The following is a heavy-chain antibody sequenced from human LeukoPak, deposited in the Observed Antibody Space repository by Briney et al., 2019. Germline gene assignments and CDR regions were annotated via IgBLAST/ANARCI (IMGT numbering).Heavy chain of an antibody. Sequence: SQTLLLTCAISGDSVSSNSAAWNWIRQSPSRGLEWLGRTYYRSKWYNDYAVSVKSRITINPDTSKNQFSLQLNSVTPEDTAVYYCAREAAPRFYYYYGMDVWGQGTTVTVSS. CDR3: AREAAPRFYYYYGMDV. CDR2: TYYRSKWYN. D-gene: IGHD6-13*01. V-gene: IGHV6-1*01. CDR1: GDSVSSNSAA. J-gene: IGHJ6*02.